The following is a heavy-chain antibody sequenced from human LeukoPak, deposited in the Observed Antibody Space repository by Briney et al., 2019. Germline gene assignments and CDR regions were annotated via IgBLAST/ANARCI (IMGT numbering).Heavy chain of an antibody. V-gene: IGHV3-23*01. J-gene: IGHJ4*02. CDR2: ISGSGAST. D-gene: IGHD1-26*01. Sequence: GGSLRLSCLTSGFTLSTNAMSWVRQAPGKGLEWISGISGSGASTHYADSVKGRFTISRDDSRNTLYLQMNSLRGDDTAVYYCAKDVGKWESLHFFDYWGQGTLATVSS. CDR3: AKDVGKWESLHFFDY. CDR1: GFTLSTNA.